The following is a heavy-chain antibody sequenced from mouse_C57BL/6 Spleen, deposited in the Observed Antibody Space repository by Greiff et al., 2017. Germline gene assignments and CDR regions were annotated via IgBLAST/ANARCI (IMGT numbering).Heavy chain of an antibody. CDR1: GYSITSGYY. CDR3: ARGDGYAGWYFDV. D-gene: IGHD2-2*01. CDR2: ISYDGSN. Sequence: ESGPGLVKPSQSLSLTCSVTGYSITSGYYWNWIRQFPGNKLEWMGYISYDGSNNYNPSLKNRISITRDTSKNQFFLKLNSVTTEDTATYYGARGDGYAGWYFDVWGTGTTVTVSS. J-gene: IGHJ1*03. V-gene: IGHV3-6*01.